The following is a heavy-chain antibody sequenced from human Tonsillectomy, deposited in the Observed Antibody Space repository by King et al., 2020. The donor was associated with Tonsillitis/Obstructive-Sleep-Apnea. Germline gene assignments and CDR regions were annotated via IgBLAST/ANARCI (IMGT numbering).Heavy chain of an antibody. J-gene: IGHJ1*01. CDR3: ARGLDYGDYGRWTEYFQH. CDR2: IYPGDSDT. CDR1: GYSFTSYW. D-gene: IGHD4-17*01. V-gene: IGHV5-51*03. Sequence: VQLVQSGAEVKKPGESLKISCKGSGYSFTSYWIGWVRQMPGKGLEWMGIIYPGDSDTRYSPSFQGQVTISADKSISTAYLQWSSLKASDTAMYYCARGLDYGDYGRWTEYFQHWGQGTLVTVSS.